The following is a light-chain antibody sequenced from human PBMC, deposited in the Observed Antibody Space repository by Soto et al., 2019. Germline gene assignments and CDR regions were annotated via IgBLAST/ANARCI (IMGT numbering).Light chain of an antibody. CDR1: QRVGSSY. V-gene: IGKV3-20*01. Sequence: EIVLTQSPGTLSLSPGERATLSCRASQRVGSSYLAWYQQKPGQAPRLLIYGASSRATGIPDRFSGSGSGTDFTLTISRLEPEDSAVYYCQQYGSSPITFGQGTRLEIK. CDR2: GAS. J-gene: IGKJ5*01. CDR3: QQYGSSPIT.